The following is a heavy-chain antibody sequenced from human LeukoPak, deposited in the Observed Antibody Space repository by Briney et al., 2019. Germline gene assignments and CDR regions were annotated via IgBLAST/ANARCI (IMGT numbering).Heavy chain of an antibody. J-gene: IGHJ4*02. CDR1: GYSFTSSG. D-gene: IGHD4-23*01. V-gene: IGHV1-69*13. Sequence: SVKVSCKASGYSFTSSGISWVRQAPGQGLEWMGGIIPIFGTANYAQKFQGRVTITADESTSTAYMELSSLRSEDTAVYYCARDLGYGGADFDYWGQGTLVTVSS. CDR3: ARDLGYGGADFDY. CDR2: IIPIFGTA.